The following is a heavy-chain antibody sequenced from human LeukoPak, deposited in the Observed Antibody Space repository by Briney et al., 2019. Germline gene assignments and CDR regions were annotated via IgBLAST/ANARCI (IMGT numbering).Heavy chain of an antibody. CDR3: ARAFLWLPITMVRGVDYYMDV. CDR1: GYTFTSYD. J-gene: IGHJ6*03. D-gene: IGHD3-10*01. Sequence: GASVKVSCKASGYTFTSYDINWVRQATGQGLEWMGWMNPNSGNTGYAQKFQGRVTITRNTSISTAYMELSSLRSEDTAEYNCARAFLWLPITMVRGVDYYMDVWGKGTTVTVSS. V-gene: IGHV1-8*03. CDR2: MNPNSGNT.